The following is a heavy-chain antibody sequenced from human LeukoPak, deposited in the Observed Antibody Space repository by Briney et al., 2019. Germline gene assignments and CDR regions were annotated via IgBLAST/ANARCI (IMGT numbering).Heavy chain of an antibody. CDR3: ARDPTHSSGYSIYYYCGMDV. CDR2: INAGNGNT. CDR1: GYTFTSYA. D-gene: IGHD3-22*01. V-gene: IGHV1-3*01. J-gene: IGHJ6*02. Sequence: GASVKVSCKASGYTFTSYAMHWVRQAPGQRLEWMGWINAGNGNTKYSQKFQGRVTITRDTSASTAYMELSSLRSEDTAVYYCARDPTHSSGYSIYYYCGMDVWGQGTTVTVSS.